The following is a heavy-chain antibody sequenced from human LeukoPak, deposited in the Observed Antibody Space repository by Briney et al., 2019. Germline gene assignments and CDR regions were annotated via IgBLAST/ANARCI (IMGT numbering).Heavy chain of an antibody. CDR3: ARRPFYSYGPNDY. D-gene: IGHD5-18*01. Sequence: SETLSLTCAVYGGSFSGYYWSWIRQPPGKGLEWIGEINHSGSTNYNPSLKGRVTISVDTSKNQFSLKLSSVTAADTAAYYCARRPFYSYGPNDYWGQGTLVTVSS. CDR1: GGSFSGYY. V-gene: IGHV4-34*01. J-gene: IGHJ4*02. CDR2: INHSGST.